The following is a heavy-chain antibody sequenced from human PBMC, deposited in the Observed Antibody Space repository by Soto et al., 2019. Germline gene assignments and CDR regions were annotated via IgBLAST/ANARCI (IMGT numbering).Heavy chain of an antibody. CDR3: AKDSGGYCSGGSCYRPDI. Sequence: ELQLLESGGGLVQPGGSLRLSCAASGFTFSSYAMSWVRQAPGKGLEWVSAISGSGGSTYYADSVKGRFTISRDNSKNTLYLQMNSLRAEDTAVYYCAKDSGGYCSGGSCYRPDIWGQGTMVTVSS. V-gene: IGHV3-23*01. J-gene: IGHJ3*02. CDR1: GFTFSSYA. CDR2: ISGSGGST. D-gene: IGHD2-15*01.